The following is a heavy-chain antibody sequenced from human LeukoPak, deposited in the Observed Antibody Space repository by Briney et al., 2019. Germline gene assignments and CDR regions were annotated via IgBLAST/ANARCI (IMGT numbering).Heavy chain of an antibody. V-gene: IGHV4-59*01. D-gene: IGHD6-13*01. CDR1: GGSISSYY. CDR2: IYYSGIT. Sequence: SETLSLTCTVSGGSISSYYWSWIRQPPGKGLEWIGYIYYSGITNYNPSLKSRVTISADTSKNQFSLKLSSVTAADTAVYYCARVRYSISWDLDYWGQGTLVTVSS. J-gene: IGHJ4*02. CDR3: ARVRYSISWDLDY.